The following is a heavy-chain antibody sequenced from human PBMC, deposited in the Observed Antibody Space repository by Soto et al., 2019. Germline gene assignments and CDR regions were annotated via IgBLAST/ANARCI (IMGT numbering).Heavy chain of an antibody. CDR1: GFSLSTSGMC. D-gene: IGHD3-9*01. CDR2: IDWDDDK. J-gene: IGHJ6*03. Sequence: GSGPTLVNPTQTLTLTCTFSGFSLSTSGMCESWIRQPPGKAMEWLARIDWDDDKYYSTSLKTRLTISKDTSKNQVVLTMTNMDPVDTATYYCARIPLRRILTGPYLGDYYYYMDVWGKGTTVTVSS. CDR3: ARIPLRRILTGPYLGDYYYYMDV. V-gene: IGHV2-70*11.